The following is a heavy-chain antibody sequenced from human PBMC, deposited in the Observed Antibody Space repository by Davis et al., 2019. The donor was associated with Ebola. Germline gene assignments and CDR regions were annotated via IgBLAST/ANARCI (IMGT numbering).Heavy chain of an antibody. CDR3: ARGGRGIFGVVIIPDYYYYYMDV. J-gene: IGHJ6*03. CDR1: GGSFSGYY. Sequence: PSETLSLTCAVYGGSFSGYYWSWIRQPPGKGLEWIGEINHSGSTNYNPSLKSRVTISVDTSKNQFSLKLSSVTAADTAVYYCARGGRGIFGVVIIPDYYYYYMDVWGKGTTVTVSS. CDR2: INHSGST. V-gene: IGHV4-34*01. D-gene: IGHD3-3*01.